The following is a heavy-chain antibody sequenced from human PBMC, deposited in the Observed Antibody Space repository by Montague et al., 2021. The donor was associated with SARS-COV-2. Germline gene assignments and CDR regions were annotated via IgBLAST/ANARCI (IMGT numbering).Heavy chain of an antibody. Sequence: SLRLSCPASGFTHSKYGVHWVRQAPGKGLEWVASIWNDGSKKHHADSVKGRFTISRDNSNNMLYLQMDSLRADDAGVYYCVGDPGDPDTFDFWDQGTQVTVSS. V-gene: IGHV3-33*01. CDR1: GFTHSKYG. CDR3: VGDPGDPDTFDF. J-gene: IGHJ4*02. D-gene: IGHD7-27*01. CDR2: IWNDGSKK.